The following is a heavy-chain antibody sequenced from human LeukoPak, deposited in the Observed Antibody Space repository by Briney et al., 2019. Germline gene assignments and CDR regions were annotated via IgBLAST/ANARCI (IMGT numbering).Heavy chain of an antibody. D-gene: IGHD2-15*01. Sequence: ASVTVSCKASGYTFTSYSISWVRQAPGPGLEWMGWISAYNGNTIYAQKVKGRVTMTTDTSTSTAYMELRSLKSDDTAVYYCARASYCSDGSCYSDYWGQGTLVTVSS. CDR1: GYTFTSYS. CDR3: ARASYCSDGSCYSDY. CDR2: ISAYNGNT. V-gene: IGHV1-18*01. J-gene: IGHJ4*02.